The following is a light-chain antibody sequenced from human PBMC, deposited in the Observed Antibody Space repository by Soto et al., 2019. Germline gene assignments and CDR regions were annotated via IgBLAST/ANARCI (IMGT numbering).Light chain of an antibody. V-gene: IGKV1-8*01. Sequence: AIRMTQSPSSFSASTGDRVTITCRASQGISSYLDWYQQKPGKAPKLLIYAASTLQSGVPSRFSGSGSGTDLTLTISCLQSEDFATYYCQQYYSYPRSFGQGTKVEIK. CDR3: QQYYSYPRS. CDR2: AAS. J-gene: IGKJ1*01. CDR1: QGISSY.